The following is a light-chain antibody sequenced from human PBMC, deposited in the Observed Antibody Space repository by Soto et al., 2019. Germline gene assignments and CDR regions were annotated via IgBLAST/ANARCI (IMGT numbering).Light chain of an antibody. J-gene: IGKJ2*03. V-gene: IGKV3-15*01. CDR3: HPDSRWPPGS. CDR2: DAS. Sequence: TKSPTILSVSPGERSTLSCISSQSISRSLAWYQQKPGQAPRLLISDASTRATGISARFSGSGSGTEFTLTISSLQSEDFALYYCHPDSRWPPGSFGHRTKVDIK. CDR1: QSISRS.